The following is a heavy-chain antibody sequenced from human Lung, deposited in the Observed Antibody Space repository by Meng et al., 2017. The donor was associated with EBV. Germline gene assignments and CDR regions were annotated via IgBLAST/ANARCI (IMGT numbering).Heavy chain of an antibody. CDR2: IYYSGST. V-gene: IGHV4-31*01. D-gene: IGHD6-6*01. CDR1: GGSISSGGYY. Sequence: QVQLQESGPGLLKPSQTLSLTCTVSGGSISSGGYYWSWIRQHPGKGLEWIGYIYYSGSTYYNPSLKSLVTISVDTSKNQFSLKLSSVTAADTAVYYCARVVAGRYNWFDPWGQGTLVTVSS. J-gene: IGHJ5*02. CDR3: ARVVAGRYNWFDP.